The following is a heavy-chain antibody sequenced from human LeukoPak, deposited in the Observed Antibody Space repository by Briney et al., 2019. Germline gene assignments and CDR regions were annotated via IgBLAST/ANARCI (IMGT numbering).Heavy chain of an antibody. J-gene: IGHJ4*02. CDR2: IYSGGST. CDR3: ARAPEWLIFDY. Sequence: PGGSLRLSCAASGFPVSSNYMSWVRQAPGKGLEWVSVIYSGGSTYYADSVKGRFTISRHNSKNTLYLQMNSLRAEDTAMYYCARAPEWLIFDYWGQGTLVTVSS. V-gene: IGHV3-53*04. CDR1: GFPVSSNY. D-gene: IGHD6-19*01.